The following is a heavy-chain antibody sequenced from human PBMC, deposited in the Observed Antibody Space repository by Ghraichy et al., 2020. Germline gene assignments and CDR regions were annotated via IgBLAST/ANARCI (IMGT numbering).Heavy chain of an antibody. CDR2: ISGSGGST. V-gene: IGHV3-23*01. J-gene: IGHJ4*02. D-gene: IGHD6-19*01. CDR1: GFTFSSYA. CDR3: AKERLGQWLASYYFDY. Sequence: GGSLRLSCAASGFTFSSYAMSWVRQAPGKGLEWVSAISGSGGSTYYADSVKGRFTISRDNSKNTLYLQMNSLRAEDTAVYYCAKERLGQWLASYYFDYWGQGTLVTVSS.